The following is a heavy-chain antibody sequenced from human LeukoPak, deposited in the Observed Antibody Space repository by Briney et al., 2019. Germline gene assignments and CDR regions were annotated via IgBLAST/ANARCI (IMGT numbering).Heavy chain of an antibody. J-gene: IGHJ4*02. CDR2: IRYDGSSK. D-gene: IGHD6-13*01. Sequence: PGESLRLSCAASGFSFTTYWMSWVRQAPGKGLEWVAFIRYDGSSKYYADSVKGRFTISRDNSKNTLYLQMNRLRAEDTAVYYCARAGPSSSWHQFDYWGQGTLVTVSS. CDR1: GFSFTTYW. CDR3: ARAGPSSSWHQFDY. V-gene: IGHV3-30*02.